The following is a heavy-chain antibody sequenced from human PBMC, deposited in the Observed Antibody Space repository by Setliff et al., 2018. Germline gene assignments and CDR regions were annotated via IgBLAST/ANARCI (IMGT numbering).Heavy chain of an antibody. D-gene: IGHD3-10*01. CDR1: GYTFTSYG. J-gene: IGHJ3*02. CDR2: ISAYNGNT. CDR3: ARFWGFGEWDAFDI. Sequence: ASVKVSCKASGYTFTSYGISWVRQAPGQGLEWMGWISAYNGNTNYAQKLQGRVTMTTDTSTSTAYMELRSLRSEDTAVYYCARFWGFGEWDAFDIWGQGTMVTVSS. V-gene: IGHV1-18*01.